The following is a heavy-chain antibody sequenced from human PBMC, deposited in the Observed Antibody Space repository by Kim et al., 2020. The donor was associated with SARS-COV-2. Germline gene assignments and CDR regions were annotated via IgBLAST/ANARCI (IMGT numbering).Heavy chain of an antibody. CDR3: ARFVVVTAIPQYYFDY. CDR2: IYYSGST. J-gene: IGHJ4*02. V-gene: IGHV4-39*07. D-gene: IGHD2-21*02. CDR1: GGSISSSSYY. Sequence: SETLSLTCTVSGGSISSSSYYWGWIRQPPGKGLEWIGSIYYSGSTYYNPSLKSRVTISVDTSKNQFSLKLSSVTAADTAVYYCARFVVVTAIPQYYFDYWGQGTLVTVSS.